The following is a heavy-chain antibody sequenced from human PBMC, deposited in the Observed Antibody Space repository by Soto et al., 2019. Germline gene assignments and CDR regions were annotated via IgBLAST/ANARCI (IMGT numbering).Heavy chain of an antibody. CDR3: AHGTQSAYNYGQYFDY. J-gene: IGHJ4*02. D-gene: IGHD5-18*01. CDR2: IYWDDDE. CDR1: GFSLSTSGVG. V-gene: IGHV2-5*02. Sequence: QVTLKESGPTLVNPTQTLTLTCTFSGFSLSTSGVGVGWIRQPPGKALEWLALIYWDDDERFSPSLRSRLTITKDTSKNQVVLTMTNMDPVDTATYFCAHGTQSAYNYGQYFDYWGQGTLVTVSS.